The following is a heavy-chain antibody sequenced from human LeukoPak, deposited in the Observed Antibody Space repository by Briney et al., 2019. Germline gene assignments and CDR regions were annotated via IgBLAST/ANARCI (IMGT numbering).Heavy chain of an antibody. CDR2: IYYSGST. D-gene: IGHD6-19*01. CDR1: GGSISSSSYY. Sequence: SETLSLTCTVSGGSISSSSYYWGWIRQPPGKGLEWIGSIYYSGSTYYNPSLKSRVTISVDTSKNQFSLKLSSVTAADTAVYYCQLFGGWYSFDYWSQGTLVTVSS. CDR3: QLFGGWYSFDY. V-gene: IGHV4-39*07. J-gene: IGHJ4*02.